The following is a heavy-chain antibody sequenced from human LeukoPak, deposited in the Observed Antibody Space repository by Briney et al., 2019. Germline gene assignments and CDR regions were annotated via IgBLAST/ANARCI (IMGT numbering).Heavy chain of an antibody. J-gene: IGHJ4*02. D-gene: IGHD6-19*01. CDR1: GYTLTELS. CDR2: FDPEDGET. V-gene: IGHV1-24*01. CDR3: ATGGYSSGWYQFDY. Sequence: ASVKVSCKVSGYTLTELSMHWVRQAPGKGLEWMGGFDPEDGETIYAQKFQGRVTMTEDTSTDTAYMELSGLRSEDTAVYCCATGGYSSGWYQFDYWGQGTLVTVSS.